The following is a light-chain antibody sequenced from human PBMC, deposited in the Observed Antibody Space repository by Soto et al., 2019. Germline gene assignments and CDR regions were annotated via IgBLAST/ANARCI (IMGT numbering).Light chain of an antibody. CDR3: MQTLQNPPS. V-gene: IGKV2-28*01. CDR1: QSLLQSDGYNY. Sequence: DIVMTQSPLSLPVTPGEPASISCRSSQSLLQSDGYNYLDWYLQKPGQSPQLLIYLSSNRASGVPDRFSGSESGKNFPLKISRGEAGDVGIYCCMQTLQNPPSLGGGTKGEIK. CDR2: LSS. J-gene: IGKJ4*01.